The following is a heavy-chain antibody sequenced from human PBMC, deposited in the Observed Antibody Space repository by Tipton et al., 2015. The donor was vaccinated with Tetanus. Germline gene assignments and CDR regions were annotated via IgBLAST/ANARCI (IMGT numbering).Heavy chain of an antibody. J-gene: IGHJ1*01. Sequence: LRLSCTVSGDSVSGYYWSWIRQPPGKGLEWVGYVYYTGDTNYNPSLKSRVTISMDRSENQISLTMTSVTAADTAVYYCAGVTAQRTELSFEPGGQGTQVTVSS. CDR1: GDSVSGYY. V-gene: IGHV4-59*02. CDR3: AGVTAQRTELSFEP. D-gene: IGHD1-26*01. CDR2: VYYTGDT.